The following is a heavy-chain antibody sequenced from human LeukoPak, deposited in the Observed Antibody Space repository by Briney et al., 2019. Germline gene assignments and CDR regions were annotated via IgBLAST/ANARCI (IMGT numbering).Heavy chain of an antibody. V-gene: IGHV3-48*01. J-gene: IGHJ4*02. CDR3: ARDGRVCSSTSCYVGYPYDY. CDR2: ISSNSSTI. D-gene: IGHD2-2*01. CDR1: GFTFSSYS. Sequence: GGSLRLSCAASGFTFSSYSMNWVRQAPGKGLEWVSYISSNSSTIYYADSVKGRFTISRDNAKNSLYLQMNSLRAEDTAVYCCARDGRVCSSTSCYVGYPYDYWGQGTLVTVSS.